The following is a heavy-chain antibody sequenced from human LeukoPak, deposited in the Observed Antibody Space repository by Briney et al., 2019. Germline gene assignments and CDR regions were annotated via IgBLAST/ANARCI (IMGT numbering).Heavy chain of an antibody. Sequence: GRSLRLSCAAPGFTFNNYAMHWVRQAPGKGLEWVAFISYEGRDKCYADSVKGRFTISRDNSENTLYLQMNSLRPEDTAVYYCTREVNAFDIWGQGTMVTVSS. CDR1: GFTFNNYA. CDR2: ISYEGRDK. CDR3: TREVNAFDI. J-gene: IGHJ3*02. V-gene: IGHV3-30*04.